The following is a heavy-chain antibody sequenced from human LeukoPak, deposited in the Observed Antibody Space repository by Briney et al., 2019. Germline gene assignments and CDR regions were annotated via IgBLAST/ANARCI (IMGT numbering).Heavy chain of an antibody. V-gene: IGHV4-38-2*02. D-gene: IGHD6-19*01. CDR3: ARDDTGYSSGWSKDFDY. CDR2: IYHSGRT. CDR1: GYSISSGYY. Sequence: PSETLSLTCTVSGYSISSGYYWGWIRQPPGKGLEWIGSIYHSGRTFYNPPLKSRVTISVDTSKNQFSLKLTSVTAADTAVYYCARDDTGYSSGWSKDFDYWGQGTLVTVSS. J-gene: IGHJ4*02.